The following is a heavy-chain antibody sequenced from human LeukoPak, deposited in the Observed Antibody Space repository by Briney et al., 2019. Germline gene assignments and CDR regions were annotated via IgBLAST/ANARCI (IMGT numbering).Heavy chain of an antibody. CDR3: EAYYYDSSGYYAVDY. CDR1: GYTFTSYA. Sequence: ASVKVSCKASGYTFTSYAMNWVRQAPGQGLEWMGWINTNTGNPTYAQGFTGRFVFSLDTSVSTAYLQISSLKAEDTAVYYCEAYYYDSSGYYAVDYWGQGTLVTVSS. D-gene: IGHD3-22*01. CDR2: INTNTGNP. V-gene: IGHV7-4-1*02. J-gene: IGHJ4*02.